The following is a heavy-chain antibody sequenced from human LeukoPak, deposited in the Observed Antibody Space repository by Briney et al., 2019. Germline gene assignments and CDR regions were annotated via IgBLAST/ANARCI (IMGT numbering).Heavy chain of an antibody. CDR2: ISSSSSYI. CDR1: GFTFSSYS. V-gene: IGHV3-21*01. J-gene: IGHJ3*02. Sequence: GGSLRLSCAASGFTFSSYSMNWVRQAPGKGLEWVSSISSSSSYIYYADSVKGRFAISRDNAKNSLYLQMNSLRAEDTAVYYCARDRYSYGPGDIWGQGTMVTVSS. CDR3: ARDRYSYGPGDI. D-gene: IGHD5-18*01.